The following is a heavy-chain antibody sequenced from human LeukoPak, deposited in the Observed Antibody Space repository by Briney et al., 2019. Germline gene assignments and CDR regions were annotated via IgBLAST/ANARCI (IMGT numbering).Heavy chain of an antibody. CDR2: IYSGGST. V-gene: IGHV3-66*02. CDR3: ARDQRVVLTSGGPFDP. CDR1: GFTVSSNY. D-gene: IGHD2/OR15-2a*01. J-gene: IGHJ5*02. Sequence: PGGSLRLSCAASGFTVSSNYMSWVRQAPGKGLEWVSVIYSGGSTYYADSVKGRFTISRDNSKNTLYLQMNSLRAEDTAVYYCARDQRVVLTSGGPFDPWGQGTLVTVSS.